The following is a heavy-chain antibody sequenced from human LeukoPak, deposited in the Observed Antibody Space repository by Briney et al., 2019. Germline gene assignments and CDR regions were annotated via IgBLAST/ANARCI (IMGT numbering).Heavy chain of an antibody. Sequence: GASVEVSCKASGGTFSSYAISWVRQAPGQGLEWMGGIIPIFGTANYAQNFQGRVTITADESTSTAYMELSSLRSDDTAVYYCARDNAYDLRGSFCGGDCYRYFDYWGQGTLVTVSS. CDR3: ARDNAYDLRGSFCGGDCYRYFDY. CDR2: IIPIFGTA. J-gene: IGHJ4*02. V-gene: IGHV1-69*13. CDR1: GGTFSSYA. D-gene: IGHD2-21*02.